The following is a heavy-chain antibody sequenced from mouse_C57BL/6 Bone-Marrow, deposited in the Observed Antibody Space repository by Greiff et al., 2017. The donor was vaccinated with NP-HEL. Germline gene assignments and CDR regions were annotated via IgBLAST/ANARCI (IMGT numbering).Heavy chain of an antibody. CDR1: GYTFTSYW. Sequence: QVQLQQPGAELVMPGASVKLSCKASGYTFTSYWMHWVKQRPGQGLEWIGEIDPSDSYTNYNQKFKGKSTLTVDKSSSTAYMQLSSLTSEDAAVYYCARQPFDYWGQGTTLTVSS. CDR2: IDPSDSYT. D-gene: IGHD6-1*01. CDR3: ARQPFDY. V-gene: IGHV1-69*01. J-gene: IGHJ2*01.